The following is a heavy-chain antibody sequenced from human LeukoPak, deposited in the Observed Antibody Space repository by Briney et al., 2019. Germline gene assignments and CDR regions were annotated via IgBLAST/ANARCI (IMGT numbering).Heavy chain of an antibody. CDR2: IYHSGST. CDR1: GGSISSGYY. J-gene: IGHJ4*02. D-gene: IGHD3-22*01. V-gene: IGHV4-38-2*02. CDR3: ARVKARYYYDSSGYYFDY. Sequence: SETLSLTCTVSGGSISSGYYWGWIRQPPGKGLEWIGSIYHSGSTNYNPSLKSRVTISVDTSKNQFSLKLSSVTAADTAVYYCARVKARYYYDSSGYYFDYWGQGTLVTVSS.